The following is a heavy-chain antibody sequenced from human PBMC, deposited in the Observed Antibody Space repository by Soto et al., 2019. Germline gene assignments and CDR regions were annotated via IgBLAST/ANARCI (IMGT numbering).Heavy chain of an antibody. J-gene: IGHJ4*02. V-gene: IGHV3-30-3*01. CDR2: ISYDGSNK. CDR3: AIDKRRTIDY. CDR1: GFTFSSYA. Sequence: QVQLVESGGGVVQPGRSLRLSCAASGFTFSSYAMHWVRQAPGKGLEWVAVISYDGSNKYYADSVKGRFTISRDNSKNTLYLQMNSLRAEDTAVYYCAIDKRRTIDYWGKGTLVTVSS.